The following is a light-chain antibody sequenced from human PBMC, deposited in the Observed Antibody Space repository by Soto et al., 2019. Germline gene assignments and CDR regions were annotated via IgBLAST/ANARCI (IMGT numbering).Light chain of an antibody. CDR1: SSDVGGYNY. V-gene: IGLV2-11*01. CDR2: DVS. J-gene: IGLJ1*01. CDR3: CSYAGSYTFV. Sequence: QSALTQPRSVSGSPGQSVTISCTGTSSDVGGYNYVSWHQQHPGKAPKLTIYDVSNRPSWVPDRISGSKSGNTASLTISGLQAEDEADYYCCSYAGSYTFVFGTGTKVTVL.